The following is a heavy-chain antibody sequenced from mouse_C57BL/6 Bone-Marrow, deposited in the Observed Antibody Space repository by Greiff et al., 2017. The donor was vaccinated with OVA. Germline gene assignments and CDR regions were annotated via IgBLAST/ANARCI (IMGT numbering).Heavy chain of an antibody. J-gene: IGHJ2*01. CDR2: INPNNGGT. Sequence: EVQLQQSGPELVKPGASVKMSCKASGYTFTDYNMHWVKQSHGKSLEWIGYINPNNGGTSYNQKFKGKATLTVNKSSSTAYMELSSLTSEDSAVYYCAKGYPHFDYWGQGTTLTVSS. CDR3: AKGYPHFDY. D-gene: IGHD2-14*01. CDR1: GYTFTDYN. V-gene: IGHV1-22*01.